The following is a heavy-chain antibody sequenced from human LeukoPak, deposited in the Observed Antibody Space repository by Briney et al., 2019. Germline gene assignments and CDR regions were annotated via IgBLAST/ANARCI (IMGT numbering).Heavy chain of an antibody. J-gene: IGHJ4*02. CDR1: GFTFSSSA. CDR2: ISGSGGGT. CDR3: GKLLYSSGMYHFDY. D-gene: IGHD3-10*01. V-gene: IGHV3-23*01. Sequence: DPGGSLRLSCATPGFTFSSSAMSWVRQPPGKGLAWVSTISGSGGGTYYADSVKGRFTISRDNSKNTLYLQMNSLRAEDTAVFYCGKLLYSSGMYHFDYWGQGTLVTVSS.